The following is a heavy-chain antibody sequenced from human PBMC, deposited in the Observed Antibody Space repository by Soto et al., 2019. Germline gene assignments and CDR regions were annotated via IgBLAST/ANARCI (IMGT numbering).Heavy chain of an antibody. CDR3: ARGGQITPVTTGLDC. V-gene: IGHV4-34*01. CDR2: INHSGST. CDR1: GGSFSGYY. J-gene: IGHJ4*01. D-gene: IGHD4-17*01. Sequence: QVQLQQWGAGLLKPSETLSLTCAVYGGSFSGYYWSWIRQPPGKGLEWIGEINHSGSTNYNPSLKSRVTISVDTSKNQFSLKLSSLTAADTAVYYCARGGQITPVTTGLDCLGHRTLGTVSS.